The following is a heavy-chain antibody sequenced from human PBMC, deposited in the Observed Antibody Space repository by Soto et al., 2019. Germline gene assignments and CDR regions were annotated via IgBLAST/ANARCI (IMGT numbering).Heavy chain of an antibody. V-gene: IGHV4-31*03. J-gene: IGHJ4*02. Sequence: SETLSLTCSVSGASIRSGGFYWSWLRQSPGKGLEWIGHIYYTGSTFVSPSLKGRLTTSLDTSKNQFSLDLSSVTAADTAMYYCARIEMASIKWGRGTLVTVSS. CDR1: GASIRSGGFY. CDR3: ARIEMASIK. CDR2: IYYTGST. D-gene: IGHD5-12*01.